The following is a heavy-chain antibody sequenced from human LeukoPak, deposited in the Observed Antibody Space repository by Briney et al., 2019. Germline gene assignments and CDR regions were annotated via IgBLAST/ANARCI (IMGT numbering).Heavy chain of an antibody. V-gene: IGHV4-59*01. CDR1: GGSISSYY. Sequence: KPSETLSLTCTVSGGSISSYYWSWIRQPPGKGLEWIGYIYYSGSPNYNPSLKSRVTISVDTSNNQFSLNLSSVTAADTAVYYCARGRMSSSGWYDDYWGQGTLVTVSS. CDR2: IYYSGSP. D-gene: IGHD6-19*01. CDR3: ARGRMSSSGWYDDY. J-gene: IGHJ4*02.